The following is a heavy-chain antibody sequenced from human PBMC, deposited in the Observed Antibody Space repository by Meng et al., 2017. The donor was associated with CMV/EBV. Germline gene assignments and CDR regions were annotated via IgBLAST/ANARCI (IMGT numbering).Heavy chain of an antibody. J-gene: IGHJ4*02. Sequence: GESLKISCAASGFTFSSYDMHWVRQATGKGLEWVSAIGTAGDTYYPGSVKGRFTISRENAKNSLYLQMNSLRAGDTAIYYCARGLNTVAGALVPYHFDYWGQGTLVTVSS. V-gene: IGHV3-13*01. CDR3: ARGLNTVAGALVPYHFDY. CDR1: GFTFSSYD. D-gene: IGHD4-23*01. CDR2: IGTAGDT.